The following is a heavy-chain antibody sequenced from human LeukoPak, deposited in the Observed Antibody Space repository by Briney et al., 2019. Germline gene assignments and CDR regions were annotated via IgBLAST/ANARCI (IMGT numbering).Heavy chain of an antibody. CDR3: TSLTSYCSGGSCYLLDAFDI. V-gene: IGHV3-15*01. CDR2: IKSKTDGGTT. CDR1: GFTFSNAW. J-gene: IGHJ3*02. D-gene: IGHD2-15*01. Sequence: GGSLRLSCAASGFTFSNAWMSWVRQAPGKGLEWVGRIKSKTDGGTTHYAAPVKGRFTISRDDSKNTLYLQMNSLKTEDTALYYCTSLTSYCSGGSCYLLDAFDIWGQGTMVTVSS.